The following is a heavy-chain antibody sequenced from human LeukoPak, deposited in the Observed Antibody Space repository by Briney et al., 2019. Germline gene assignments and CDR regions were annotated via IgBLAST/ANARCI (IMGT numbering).Heavy chain of an antibody. CDR2: LIPILEIE. Sequence: SVKVSCKASGGTFGNYPISWVRQAPGQGLEWMGRLIPILEIEDYAQRFQGRVTITADKSTGTAYMELSSLRSEDTAVYYCAVGQPADSWGRGTLVTVSS. CDR3: AVGQPADS. CDR1: GGTFGNYP. D-gene: IGHD1-26*01. V-gene: IGHV1-69*02. J-gene: IGHJ5*01.